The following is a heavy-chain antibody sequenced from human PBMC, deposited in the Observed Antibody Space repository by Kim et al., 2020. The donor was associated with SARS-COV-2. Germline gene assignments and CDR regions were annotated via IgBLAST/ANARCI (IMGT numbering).Heavy chain of an antibody. CDR3: AKPDGPDF. CDR2: ITEGVGVT. J-gene: IGHJ5*01. CDR1: GFTLSTFV. Sequence: GGSLRLSCAASGFTLSTFVMSWVRQAPGKGLEWVSAITEGVGVTYYADSVKGRFTISRDNSKNTLYRQMNSLRAEDTAIYYCAKPDGPDFWGQGTLVTVSS. V-gene: IGHV3-23*01.